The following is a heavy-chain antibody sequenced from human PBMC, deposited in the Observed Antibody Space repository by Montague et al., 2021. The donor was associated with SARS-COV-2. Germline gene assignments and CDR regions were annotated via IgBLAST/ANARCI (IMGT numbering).Heavy chain of an antibody. CDR3: ARDLDTAGGMDV. Sequence: SLRLSCAASGITVSSNYMSWVRQAPGKGLEWVSVIYSGGSTYYADSVKGRFTISRDNSKNTLYLQMNSLRAEDTAVYYCARDLDTAGGMDVWGQGTTVTGSS. CDR2: IYSGGST. CDR1: GITVSSNY. J-gene: IGHJ6*02. D-gene: IGHD5-18*01. V-gene: IGHV3-66*01.